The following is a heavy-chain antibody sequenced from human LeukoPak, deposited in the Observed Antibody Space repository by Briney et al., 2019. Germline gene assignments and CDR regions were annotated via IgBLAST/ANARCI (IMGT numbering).Heavy chain of an antibody. CDR1: GFTFSSYW. CDR2: IKQDGSEK. CDR3: TRDVASSTYHFDSSGLLDY. D-gene: IGHD3-22*01. V-gene: IGHV3-7*01. Sequence: GRSLRLSCAASGFTFSSYWMSWVRQAPGKGLEWVANIKQDGSEKYYVDSAKGRLTISRDNAEKSLYLHMDSLRGEDTAVYYCTRDVASSTYHFDSSGLLDYWGQGTLVTVSS. J-gene: IGHJ4*02.